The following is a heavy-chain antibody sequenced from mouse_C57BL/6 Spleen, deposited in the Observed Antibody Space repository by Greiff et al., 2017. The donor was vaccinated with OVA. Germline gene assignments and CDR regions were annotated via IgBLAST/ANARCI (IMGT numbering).Heavy chain of an antibody. D-gene: IGHD4-1*01. CDR3: AIAGTGAIDY. V-gene: IGHV1-74*01. CDR1: GYTFTGYW. J-gene: IGHJ4*01. CDR2: IHPSDSDT. Sequence: QVQLQQPGAELVKPGASVKVSCKASGYTFTGYWMHWVKQSPGQGLEWIGRIHPSDSDTKYTQKFKGKAPLTVDKSSSTAYMQLSSLTSEDSAVYYCAIAGTGAIDYWGQGTSVTVSS.